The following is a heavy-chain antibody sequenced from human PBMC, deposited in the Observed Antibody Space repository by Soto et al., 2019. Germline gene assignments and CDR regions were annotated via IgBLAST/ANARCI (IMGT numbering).Heavy chain of an antibody. Sequence: PGGDLRLYCAASGFTFSSYSMNWVRQAPGKGLEWVSYISSSSSTIYYADSVKGRFTISRDNAKNSLYLQMNSLRDEDTAVYYCAGTTSHQWYYMDVWGKGTTVTVSS. CDR2: ISSSSSTI. CDR3: AGTTSHQWYYMDV. D-gene: IGHD1-7*01. J-gene: IGHJ6*03. CDR1: GFTFSSYS. V-gene: IGHV3-48*02.